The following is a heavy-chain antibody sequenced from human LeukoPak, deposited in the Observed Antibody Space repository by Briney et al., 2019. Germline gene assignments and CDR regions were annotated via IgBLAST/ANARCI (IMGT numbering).Heavy chain of an antibody. CDR2: ISAYNGNT. D-gene: IGHD3-9*01. CDR3: ARDLYYDILTGYYNYYYYGMDV. V-gene: IGHV1-18*01. CDR1: GYTFTSYG. Sequence: GASVKVSCKASGYTFTSYGISWVRQAPGQGLEWMGWISAYNGNTNYAQKLQGRVTMITDTSTSTAYMELRSLRSDDTAVYYCARDLYYDILTGYYNYYYYGMDVWGQGTTVTVSS. J-gene: IGHJ6*02.